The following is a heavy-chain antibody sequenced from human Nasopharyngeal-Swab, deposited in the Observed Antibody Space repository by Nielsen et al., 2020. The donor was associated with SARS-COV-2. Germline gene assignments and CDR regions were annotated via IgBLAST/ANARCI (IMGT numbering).Heavy chain of an antibody. CDR3: ARPISDVWFGEFTPLFDY. D-gene: IGHD3-10*01. Sequence: GESLKISCKGSGYSFTSYWIGWVRQMPGKGLEWMGFIYPGDSDTRYSPSFQGQVTISADKSISTAYLQWSSLKASDTAMYYCARPISDVWFGEFTPLFDYWGQGTLVTVSS. V-gene: IGHV5-51*01. CDR2: IYPGDSDT. J-gene: IGHJ4*02. CDR1: GYSFTSYW.